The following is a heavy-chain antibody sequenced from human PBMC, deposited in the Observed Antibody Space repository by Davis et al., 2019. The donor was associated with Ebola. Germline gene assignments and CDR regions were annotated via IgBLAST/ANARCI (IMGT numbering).Heavy chain of an antibody. V-gene: IGHV1-8*01. CDR3: VRYPPSNWNEFDY. J-gene: IGHJ4*02. CDR1: GYTSTTYD. CDR2: MNPKTGNT. D-gene: IGHD1-20*01. Sequence: ASVKVSCKASGYTSTTYDTNWVRQATGQGLEWMGWMNPKTGNTGYAQKFQGRVTMTRDTSVTTAYMELSSLTSEDTAVYYCVRYPPSNWNEFDYWGQGTLVTVSS.